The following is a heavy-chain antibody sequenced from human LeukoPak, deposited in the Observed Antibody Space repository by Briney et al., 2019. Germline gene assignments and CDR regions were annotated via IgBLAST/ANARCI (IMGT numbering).Heavy chain of an antibody. D-gene: IGHD2-2*01. J-gene: IGHJ4*02. V-gene: IGHV1-24*01. CDR1: GYTLTELS. Sequence: ASVKVSCEVSGYTLTELSMHWVRQAPGKGLEWMGGFDPEDGETIYVQKFQGRVTMTEDTSTDTAYMELSSLRSEDTAVYYCARGPIVVVPAATDYWGQGTLVTVSS. CDR2: FDPEDGET. CDR3: ARGPIVVVPAATDY.